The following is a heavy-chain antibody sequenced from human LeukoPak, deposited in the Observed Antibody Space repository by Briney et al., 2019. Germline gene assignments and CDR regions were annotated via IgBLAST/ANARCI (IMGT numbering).Heavy chain of an antibody. V-gene: IGHV1-46*01. CDR1: GYTFTSYY. Sequence: ASVKVSCKASGYTFTSYYMHWVRQAPGQGLEWMGIINPSGGSTSYAQKFQGRVTMTRDTPTSTVYMELSSLRSEDTAVYYCARSKNPGSGSSSRRGMDVWGQGTTVTVSS. J-gene: IGHJ6*02. D-gene: IGHD1-26*01. CDR2: INPSGGST. CDR3: ARSKNPGSGSSSRRGMDV.